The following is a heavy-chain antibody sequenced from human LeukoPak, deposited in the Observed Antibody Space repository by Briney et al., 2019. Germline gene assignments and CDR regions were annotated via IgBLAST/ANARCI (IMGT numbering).Heavy chain of an antibody. J-gene: IGHJ4*02. D-gene: IGHD1-26*01. CDR3: ARTDSGSYCVHFDS. V-gene: IGHV3-21*01. CDR2: ISSSSSYI. Sequence: GGSLRLSCAASGFTFSSYSMNWVRQAPGKGLEWVSSISSSSSYIYYADSVKGRFTISRDNAKNSLYLHMNSLRAEDTAVYYCARTDSGSYCVHFDSWGQGTLVTVSS. CDR1: GFTFSSYS.